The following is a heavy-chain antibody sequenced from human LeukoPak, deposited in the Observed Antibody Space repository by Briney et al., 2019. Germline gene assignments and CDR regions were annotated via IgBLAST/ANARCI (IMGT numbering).Heavy chain of an antibody. V-gene: IGHV4-39*07. CDR2: IYYSGST. J-gene: IGHJ4*02. CDR3: ARGRDIYHYDILTGYIVPPDY. D-gene: IGHD3-9*01. Sequence: PSETLSLTCTVSGGSISSSSYYWGWIRQPPGKGLEWIGSIYYSGSTYYNPSLKSRVTISVDTSKNQFSLKLSSVTAADTAVYYCARGRDIYHYDILTGYIVPPDYWGQGTLVTVSS. CDR1: GGSISSSSYY.